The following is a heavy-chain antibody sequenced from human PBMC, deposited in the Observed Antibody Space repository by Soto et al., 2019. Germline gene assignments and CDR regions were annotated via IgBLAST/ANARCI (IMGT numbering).Heavy chain of an antibody. CDR2: ILNGESRT. CDR1: GFSFSTYD. J-gene: IGHJ6*02. Sequence: EVHLLESGGGLVQSGGSLRLSCAASGFSFSTYDMTWARQAPGKGLEWVSTILNGESRTYYANSVRGRFTISRDNSKNTLYLQMNRLRADDTDVYYCTKGAWEDVWGQGTTVTVSS. V-gene: IGHV3-23*01. CDR3: TKGAWEDV. D-gene: IGHD1-26*01.